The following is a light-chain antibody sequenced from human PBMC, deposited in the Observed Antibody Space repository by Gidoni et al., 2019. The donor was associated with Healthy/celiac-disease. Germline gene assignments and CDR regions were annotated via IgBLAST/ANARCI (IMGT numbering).Light chain of an antibody. V-gene: IGKV1-39*01. CDR2: AAS. CDR1: QSISSY. CDR3: QQSYSTPPYT. J-gene: IGKJ2*01. Sequence: DIQMTQSPSSLSASVGDRVTITCRASQSISSYLNWYQQKPGNAPKLLIYAASSLQSGVKSRLSGSGSGTDFTLTISSMQAEDVATYYCQQSYSTPPYTFGQXTKLEIK.